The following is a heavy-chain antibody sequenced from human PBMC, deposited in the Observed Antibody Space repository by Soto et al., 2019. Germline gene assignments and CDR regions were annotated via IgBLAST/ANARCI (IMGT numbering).Heavy chain of an antibody. CDR2: INHSGST. CDR3: ARLPRGYNYGMDV. Sequence: WTWIRQPPGKGLEWIGEINHSGSTNYNPSLKSRVTISVDTSKNQFSLKLSSVTAADTAVYYCARLPRGYNYGMDVWGQGTTVTVSS. V-gene: IGHV4-34*01. J-gene: IGHJ6*02.